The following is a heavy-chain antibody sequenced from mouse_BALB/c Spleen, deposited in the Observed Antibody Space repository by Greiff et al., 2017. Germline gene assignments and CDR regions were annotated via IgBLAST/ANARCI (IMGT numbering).Heavy chain of an antibody. CDR3: ARGWLPSFAY. Sequence: DVHLVESGGDLVKPGGSLKLSCAASGFTFSSYGMSWVRQTPDKRLEWVATISSGGSYTYYPDSVKGRFTISRDNAKNTLYLQMSSLKSEDTAMYYCARGWLPSFAYWGQGTLVTVSA. CDR2: ISSGGSYT. J-gene: IGHJ3*01. D-gene: IGHD2-3*01. CDR1: GFTFSSYG. V-gene: IGHV5-6*01.